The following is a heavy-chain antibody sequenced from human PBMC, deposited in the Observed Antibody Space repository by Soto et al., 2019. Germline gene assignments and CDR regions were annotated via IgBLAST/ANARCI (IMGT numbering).Heavy chain of an antibody. J-gene: IGHJ5*02. V-gene: IGHV1-69*13. CDR3: ARDNGYYDSSGYIYNWFDP. Sequence: RASVKVSCKASGGTFSSYAISWVRQAPGQGLEWMGGIIPIFGTANYAQKFQGRVTITADESTSTAYMELSSLRSEDTAVYYCARDNGYYDSSGYIYNWFDPWGQGTLVTVSS. D-gene: IGHD3-22*01. CDR2: IIPIFGTA. CDR1: GGTFSSYA.